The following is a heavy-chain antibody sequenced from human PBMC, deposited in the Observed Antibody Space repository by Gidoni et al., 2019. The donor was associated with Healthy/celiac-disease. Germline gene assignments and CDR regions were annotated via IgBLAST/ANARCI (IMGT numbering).Heavy chain of an antibody. Sequence: EVQLVESGGGLIQPGGSLRLSCAASGFPVSSNYMSWVRQAPGKGLEWVSVIYSGGSTYYADSVKGRFTISRDNSKNTLYLQMNSLRAEDTAVYYCASYSSSFYYYYMDVWGKGTTVTVSS. CDR2: IYSGGST. CDR1: GFPVSSNY. V-gene: IGHV3-53*01. D-gene: IGHD6-6*01. J-gene: IGHJ6*03. CDR3: ASYSSSFYYYYMDV.